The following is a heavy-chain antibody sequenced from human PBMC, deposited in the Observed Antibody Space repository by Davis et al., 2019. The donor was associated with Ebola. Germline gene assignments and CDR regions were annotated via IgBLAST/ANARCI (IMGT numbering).Heavy chain of an antibody. CDR2: IYSGGST. CDR1: GFTVSSNY. CDR3: ARDLPGGDWYFDL. D-gene: IGHD1-14*01. Sequence: GESLKISCAASGFTVSSNYMSWVRQAPGKGLEWVSVIYSGGSTYYADSVKGRFTISRDNPKNTLYLQMNSLRAEDTAVYYCARDLPGGDWYFDLWGRGTLVTVSS. V-gene: IGHV3-66*01. J-gene: IGHJ2*01.